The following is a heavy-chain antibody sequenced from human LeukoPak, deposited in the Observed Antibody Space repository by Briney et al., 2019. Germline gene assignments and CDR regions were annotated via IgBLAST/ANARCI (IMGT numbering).Heavy chain of an antibody. Sequence: SETLSLTCTASGGSISSYSWSWIRQPPGKGLEWIGDIYYSGSTNYNPSLKNRVTITLDKSKNQFSLKLSSVTAADTAVYYCARRLYIAAAGIPSPFFDYWGQGTLVTVSS. J-gene: IGHJ4*02. CDR1: GGSISSYS. CDR2: IYYSGST. CDR3: ARRLYIAAAGIPSPFFDY. D-gene: IGHD6-13*01. V-gene: IGHV4-59*01.